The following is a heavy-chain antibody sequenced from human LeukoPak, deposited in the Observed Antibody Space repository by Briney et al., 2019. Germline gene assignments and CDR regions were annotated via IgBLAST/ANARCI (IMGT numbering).Heavy chain of an antibody. D-gene: IGHD6-19*01. Sequence: SETLSLTCTASGGSISSYYWSWIRQPPGKGLEWIGYIYYSGSTNYNPSLKSRVTISVDTSKNQFSLKLSSVTAADTAVYYCARFSSGWYLRVFDYWGQGTLVTVSS. CDR1: GGSISSYY. J-gene: IGHJ4*02. CDR3: ARFSSGWYLRVFDY. CDR2: IYYSGST. V-gene: IGHV4-59*01.